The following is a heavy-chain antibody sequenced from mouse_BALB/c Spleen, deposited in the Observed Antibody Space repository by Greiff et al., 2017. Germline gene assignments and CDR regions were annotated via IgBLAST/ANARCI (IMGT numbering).Heavy chain of an antibody. CDR1: GYTFTSYY. CDR3: TREVRDAMDY. D-gene: IGHD2-14*01. J-gene: IGHJ4*01. Sequence: QVQLKQSGAELVKPGASVKLSCKASGYTFTSYYMYWVKQRPGQGLEWIGEINPSNGGTNFNEKFKSKATLTVDKSSSTAYMQLSILTSEDSAVYYCTREVRDAMDYWGQGTSVTVSS. V-gene: IGHV1S81*02. CDR2: INPSNGGT.